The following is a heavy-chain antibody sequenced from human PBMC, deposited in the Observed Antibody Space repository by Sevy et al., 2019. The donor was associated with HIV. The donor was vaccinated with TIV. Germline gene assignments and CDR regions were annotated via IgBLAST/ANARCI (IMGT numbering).Heavy chain of an antibody. D-gene: IGHD2-15*01. J-gene: IGHJ4*02. Sequence: SETLPLTCTVSGDSIRTSSYYWAWIRQPPGKGLEWIGSIYYSGSTYYNPSLKSRVTISVDTSKNQFSLKLSSVTAAETAVYYCAREDIVVVVAAICYFDYWGQGTLVTVSS. CDR2: IYYSGST. V-gene: IGHV4-39*01. CDR3: AREDIVVVVAAICYFDY. CDR1: GDSIRTSSYY.